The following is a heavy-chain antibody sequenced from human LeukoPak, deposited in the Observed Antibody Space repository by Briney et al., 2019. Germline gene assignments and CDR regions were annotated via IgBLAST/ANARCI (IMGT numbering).Heavy chain of an antibody. J-gene: IGHJ4*02. CDR2: ISESGGTI. CDR3: ARDSGVGGTGNEFDY. CDR1: GFTFSSYS. Sequence: GGSLRLSCAASGFTFSSYSMNWVRQAPGKGLEWVSYISESGGTIYYADSVKGRFTISRDNAKNSLFLQMSSLRAEDTAVYYCARDSGVGGTGNEFDYWGQGTLVSVSS. D-gene: IGHD6-13*01. V-gene: IGHV3-48*04.